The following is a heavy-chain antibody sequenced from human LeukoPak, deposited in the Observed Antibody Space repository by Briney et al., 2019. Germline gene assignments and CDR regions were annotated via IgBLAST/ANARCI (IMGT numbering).Heavy chain of an antibody. CDR3: ARDPYSGSYSAYYYYYMDV. J-gene: IGHJ6*03. Sequence: GGSLRLSCAASGFTFSSYEMNWVRQAPGKGLEWVSYISSSGSTIYYADSVKGRFTISRDNAENSLYLQMNSLRAEDTAVYYCARDPYSGSYSAYYYYYMDVWGKGTTVTVSS. V-gene: IGHV3-48*03. CDR1: GFTFSSYE. CDR2: ISSSGSTI. D-gene: IGHD1-26*01.